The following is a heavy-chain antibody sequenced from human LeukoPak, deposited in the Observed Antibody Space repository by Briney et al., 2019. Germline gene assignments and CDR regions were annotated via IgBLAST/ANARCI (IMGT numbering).Heavy chain of an antibody. CDR2: INPNSGGT. V-gene: IGHV1-2*02. Sequence: GAPVKVSCKASGYTFTGYYMHWVRQAPGQGLEWMGWINPNSGGTNYAQKFQGRVTMTRDTSISTAYMELSRLRSDDTAVYYCARVGRHDYYYGMDVWGQGTTDTVSS. CDR3: ARVGRHDYYYGMDV. J-gene: IGHJ6*02. CDR1: GYTFTGYY.